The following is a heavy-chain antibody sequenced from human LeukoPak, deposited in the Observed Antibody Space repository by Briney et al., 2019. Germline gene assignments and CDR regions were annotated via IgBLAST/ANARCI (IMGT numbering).Heavy chain of an antibody. V-gene: IGHV4-30-4*01. CDR3: ARELTGDNWFDP. CDR1: GGSISSGDYY. J-gene: IGHJ5*02. D-gene: IGHD7-27*01. Sequence: SATLSLTCTVSGGSISSGDYYWSWIRQPPGKGLEWIGYIYYSGSTYYNPSLKSRVTISVDTSKNQFSLKLSSVTAADTAVYYCARELTGDNWFDPWGQGTLVTVSS. CDR2: IYYSGST.